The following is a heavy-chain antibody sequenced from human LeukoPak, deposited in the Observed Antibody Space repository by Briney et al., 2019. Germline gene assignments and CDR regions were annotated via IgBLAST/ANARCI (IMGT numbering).Heavy chain of an antibody. CDR1: GGSISSYY. CDR2: IYYSGST. J-gene: IGHJ4*02. V-gene: IGHV4-59*08. CDR3: ARGRGGYSGGYPFDY. D-gene: IGHD5-12*01. Sequence: SETLSLTCTVSGGSISSYYWSWIRQPPGKGLEWIGYIYYSGSTNYNPSLKSRVTISVDTSKNQFSLRLSSVTAADTAVYYCARGRGGYSGGYPFDYWGQGTLVTVSS.